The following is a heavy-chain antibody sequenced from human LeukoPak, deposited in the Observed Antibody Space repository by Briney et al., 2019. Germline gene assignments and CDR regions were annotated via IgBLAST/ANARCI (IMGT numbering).Heavy chain of an antibody. D-gene: IGHD1-1*01. Sequence: SETLSLTCTVSDDSVSTRNYDWNWIRQPAGKGLEWIGRIFTSGSTNYSPSLKGRVAISLDKSRNQFSLKMTSLTAADTAVYFCARPATGGELNWLDPWGQGTLVTVSS. CDR3: ARPATGGELNWLDP. CDR2: IFTSGST. V-gene: IGHV4-4*07. J-gene: IGHJ5*02. CDR1: DDSVSTRNYD.